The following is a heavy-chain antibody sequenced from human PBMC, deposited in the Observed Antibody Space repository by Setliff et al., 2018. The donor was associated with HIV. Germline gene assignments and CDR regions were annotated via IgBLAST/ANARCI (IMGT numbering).Heavy chain of an antibody. CDR3: ARGARGYSYG. J-gene: IGHJ4*02. D-gene: IGHD5-18*01. V-gene: IGHV3-7*01. Sequence: LRLSCAGSGFTFSSYWMSWVRQAPGKGLEWVANIKQDGSEKYYVESVKGRFTISRDNANNSLYLQMNSLRAEDTAVYYCARGARGYSYGWGQGTLVTVSS. CDR1: GFTFSSYW. CDR2: IKQDGSEK.